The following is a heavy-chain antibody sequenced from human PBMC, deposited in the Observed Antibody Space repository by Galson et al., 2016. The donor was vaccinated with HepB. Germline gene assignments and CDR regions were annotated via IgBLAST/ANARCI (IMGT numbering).Heavy chain of an antibody. Sequence: SLRLSCAASGFTFSEFKFNWVRQAPGKGPEWVASISRTSTYIEYAASVRGRFIISRDNAEHSLYLQMDTLRAEDTAVYYCARDLSYYDSCVSDFWGQGTLVTVSS. CDR1: GFTFSEFK. CDR3: ARDLSYYDSCVSDF. V-gene: IGHV3-21*01. D-gene: IGHD3-22*01. CDR2: ISRTSTYI. J-gene: IGHJ4*02.